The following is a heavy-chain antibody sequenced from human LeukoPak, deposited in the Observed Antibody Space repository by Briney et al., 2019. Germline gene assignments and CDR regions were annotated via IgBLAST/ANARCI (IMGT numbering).Heavy chain of an antibody. CDR3: ARLGVATTIYYYYYMDV. CDR1: GDTFSRYA. Sequence: ASVKVSCKASGDTFSRYAISWVREAPGQELEWIGWISAYNGNTNYAQKLQGRVTMTTDTSTSTAYMELRSLRSDDTAVYYCARLGVATTIYYYYYMDVWGKGTTVTVSS. J-gene: IGHJ6*03. CDR2: ISAYNGNT. D-gene: IGHD5-24*01. V-gene: IGHV1-18*01.